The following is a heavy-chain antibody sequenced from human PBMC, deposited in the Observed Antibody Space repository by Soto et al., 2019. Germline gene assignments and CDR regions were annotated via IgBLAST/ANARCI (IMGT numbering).Heavy chain of an antibody. CDR3: AKDRGVVGAPNDAFYI. J-gene: IGHJ3*02. Sequence: GGSLRLSCAASGFTFSSYAMSWVRQAPGKGLEWVSAISGSGGSTYYADSVKGRFTISRDNSKNTLYLQMNSLRAEDTAVYYCAKDRGVVGAPNDAFYIWGQGTMGAVSS. V-gene: IGHV3-23*01. D-gene: IGHD1-26*01. CDR1: GFTFSSYA. CDR2: ISGSGGST.